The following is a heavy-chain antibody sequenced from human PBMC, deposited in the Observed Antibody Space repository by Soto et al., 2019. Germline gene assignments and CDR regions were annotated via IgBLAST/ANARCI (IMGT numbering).Heavy chain of an antibody. CDR3: ARKDKSGYFNWFDP. V-gene: IGHV5-51*01. CDR1: GYRFTSYW. Sequence: GESLKISCRTSGYRFTSYWIAWVRQMPGEGLEWMGIIFPSDSDTRYSPSFQGQVTISADRSTSTVFLQWASLKASDTAVYFCARKDKSGYFNWFDPWGQGTMVTV. CDR2: IFPSDSDT. J-gene: IGHJ5*02. D-gene: IGHD3-22*01.